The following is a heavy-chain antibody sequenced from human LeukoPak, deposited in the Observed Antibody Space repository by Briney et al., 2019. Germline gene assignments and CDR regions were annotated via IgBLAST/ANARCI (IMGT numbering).Heavy chain of an antibody. J-gene: IGHJ5*02. CDR3: ARDRGYYDSSGNGWYNWFDP. V-gene: IGHV1-18*01. D-gene: IGHD3-22*01. CDR1: GYTFTSYG. Sequence: ASVTVSFKASGYTFTSYGVSWVRQAPGQGLEGMGWISGYNGDTKYAQKYQGRVTMTTDTSTSTAYMELKSLRSDDTAVYYCARDRGYYDSSGNGWYNWFDPWGQGTLVTVSS. CDR2: ISGYNGDT.